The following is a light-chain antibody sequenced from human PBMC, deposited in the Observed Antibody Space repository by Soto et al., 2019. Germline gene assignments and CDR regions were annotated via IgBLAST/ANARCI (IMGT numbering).Light chain of an antibody. CDR3: QQYDDLLS. CDR2: DAS. CDR1: QDIAKY. V-gene: IGKV1-33*01. J-gene: IGKJ4*01. Sequence: DIQITQSPSSLSASVGDRVTITCQASQDIAKYLNWYQQKPGNAPKLLIYDASELHAGVPSRFSGSGSGTDFTFTISSVKPEDFATYYCQQYDDLLSFGGGTKVEIK.